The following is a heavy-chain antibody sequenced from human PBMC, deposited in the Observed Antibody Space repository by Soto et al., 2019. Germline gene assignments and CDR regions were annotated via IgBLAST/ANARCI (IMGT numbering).Heavy chain of an antibody. CDR3: ATSGNGSGWRRDYYYYGMDV. CDR2: LDPEDGGT. J-gene: IGHJ6*02. CDR1: VYTLTELS. D-gene: IGHD6-19*01. Sequence: ASVKVSCKVSVYTLTELSMHWVRQAPGEGLEWMGGLDPEDGGTIYAQKFQGRVTMTEDTSTDTAYMELSSLRSEDTAVYYCATSGNGSGWRRDYYYYGMDVWGQGTTVTVSS. V-gene: IGHV1-24*01.